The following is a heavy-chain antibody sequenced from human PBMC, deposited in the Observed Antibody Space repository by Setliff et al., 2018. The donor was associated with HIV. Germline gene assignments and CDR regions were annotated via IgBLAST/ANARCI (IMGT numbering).Heavy chain of an antibody. J-gene: IGHJ4*02. V-gene: IGHV4-59*08. D-gene: IGHD4-17*01. CDR1: GGSISNYY. Sequence: SETLSLTCTVSGGSISNYYWSWIRQPPGKGLEWIGYISYTGTTKYNPSLKSRVTISVDTSKNQFSVRLSSVTAADTAIYYCARRIYGNNPYFDYWSQGTLVTSPQ. CDR3: ARRIYGNNPYFDY. CDR2: ISYTGTT.